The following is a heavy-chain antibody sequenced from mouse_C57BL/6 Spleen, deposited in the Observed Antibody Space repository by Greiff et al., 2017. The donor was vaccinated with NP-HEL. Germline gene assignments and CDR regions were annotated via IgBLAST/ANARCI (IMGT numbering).Heavy chain of an antibody. CDR2: INYDGSST. V-gene: IGHV5-16*01. J-gene: IGHJ2*01. CDR1: GFTFSDYY. Sequence: EVMLVESEGGLVQPGSSMKLSCTASGFTFSDYYMAWVRQVPEKGLEWVANINYDGSSTYYLDSLKSRFIISRDNAKNILYLQMSSLKSEDTATYYCARDQGYGNLVYFDYWGQGTTLTVSS. CDR3: ARDQGYGNLVYFDY. D-gene: IGHD2-10*02.